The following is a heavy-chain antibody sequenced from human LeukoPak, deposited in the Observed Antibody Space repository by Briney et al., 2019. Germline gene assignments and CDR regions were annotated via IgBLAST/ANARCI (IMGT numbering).Heavy chain of an antibody. Sequence: GGSLRLSCEASGFIFSSYVMGWVRQAPGKGLEWVSYISSSSSTIYYADSVKGRFTISRDNAKNSLHLQMNSLRAEDTAVYYCARDRYGSGSYYYFDYWGQETLVTVSS. D-gene: IGHD3-10*01. CDR2: ISSSSSTI. CDR3: ARDRYGSGSYYYFDY. V-gene: IGHV3-48*01. CDR1: GFIFSSYV. J-gene: IGHJ4*02.